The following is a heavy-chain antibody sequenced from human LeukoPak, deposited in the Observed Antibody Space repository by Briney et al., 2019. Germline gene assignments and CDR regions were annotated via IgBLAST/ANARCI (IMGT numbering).Heavy chain of an antibody. CDR2: IYPGDSDT. J-gene: IGHJ4*02. CDR1: GYSFTTYW. CDR3: ARRQGCSSTSCLPDY. Sequence: NRGESLKISCRGSGYSFTTYWIGWVRQMPGKGLEWMGIIYPGDSDTRYTPSFQGQVTMSADKSINTAYLQWSSLKASDTAMYYCARRQGCSSTSCLPDYWGQGTLVTVPP. V-gene: IGHV5-51*01. D-gene: IGHD2-2*01.